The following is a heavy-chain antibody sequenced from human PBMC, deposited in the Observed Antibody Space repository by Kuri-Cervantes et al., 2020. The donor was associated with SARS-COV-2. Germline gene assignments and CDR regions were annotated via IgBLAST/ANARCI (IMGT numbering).Heavy chain of an antibody. J-gene: IGHJ6*03. V-gene: IGHV1-46*01. Sequence: ASVKVSCKASGYTFTSYYMHWVRQAPGQGLEWMGIINPSGGSTSYAQKFQGRVTMTRDTSTSTVYMELSTLRSGDTAVYFCVKDVVSTFCAWGNCYTSSYMDVWGRGTTVTVSS. CDR2: INPSGGST. CDR1: GYTFTSYY. D-gene: IGHD2-2*02. CDR3: VKDVVSTFCAWGNCYTSSYMDV.